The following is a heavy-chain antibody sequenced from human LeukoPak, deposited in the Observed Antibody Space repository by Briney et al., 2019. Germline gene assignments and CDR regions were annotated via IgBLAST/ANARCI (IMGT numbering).Heavy chain of an antibody. V-gene: IGHV4-30-2*01. Sequence: PSETLSLTCAVSGGSISSGAYSWRWIRKPPGKGLEWIGYIYHSGSTYYNPSLKSRVTISVDRSKNHFSLRLSSVTAADTAVYYCAGLHDSSGYYPEYNGMDVWGQGTTVTVSS. D-gene: IGHD3-22*01. CDR1: GGSISSGAYS. J-gene: IGHJ6*02. CDR2: IYHSGST. CDR3: AGLHDSSGYYPEYNGMDV.